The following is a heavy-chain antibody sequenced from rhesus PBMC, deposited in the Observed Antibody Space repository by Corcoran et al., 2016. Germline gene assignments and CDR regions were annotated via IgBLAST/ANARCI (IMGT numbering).Heavy chain of an antibody. CDR1: GGSISSNY. CDR2: ISGGGESP. CDR3: ASDEVPAWYVDL. Sequence: QLQLQESGPGLVKPSETLSLTCAASGGSISSNYMSWIRQPPGKGLEWIGRISGGGESPDYNPSHQNRVTIITDTTKNQFSLKLRSVTAADSAVYYCASDEVPAWYVDLWGPGTPITISS. J-gene: IGHJ2*01. V-gene: IGHV4-173*01. D-gene: IGHD6-13*01.